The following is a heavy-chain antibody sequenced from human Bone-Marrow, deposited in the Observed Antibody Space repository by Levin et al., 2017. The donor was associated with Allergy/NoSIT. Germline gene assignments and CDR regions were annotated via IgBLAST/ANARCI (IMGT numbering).Heavy chain of an antibody. CDR2: VSAYSGNT. CDR3: ARGHFPYYYYGMDV. V-gene: IGHV1-18*01. J-gene: IGHJ6*02. CDR1: GYTFTTYG. Sequence: GGSLRLSCKASGYTFTTYGLTWVRQAPGQGLEWMGWVSAYSGNTNYALNPQDRVTMTTDTATNTAYMELTSLRSDDTAIYYCARGHFPYYYYGMDVWGQGTTVVVSS.